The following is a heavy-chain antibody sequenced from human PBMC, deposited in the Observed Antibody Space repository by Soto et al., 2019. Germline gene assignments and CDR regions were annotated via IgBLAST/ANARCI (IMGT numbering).Heavy chain of an antibody. CDR3: ATRITVFGLPIHPFDH. D-gene: IGHD3-3*01. V-gene: IGHV4-34*01. CDR1: GGSVTGYY. J-gene: IGHJ5*02. Sequence: SESLSLACAVYGGSVTGYYWSWIRQPPGKGLGWIGEVNHTGGTHYNPSLKSRVTMSVDTSKNQFSLRLSSVTAADTAIYSCATRITVFGLPIHPFDHWGQGTLVTVSS. CDR2: VNHTGGT.